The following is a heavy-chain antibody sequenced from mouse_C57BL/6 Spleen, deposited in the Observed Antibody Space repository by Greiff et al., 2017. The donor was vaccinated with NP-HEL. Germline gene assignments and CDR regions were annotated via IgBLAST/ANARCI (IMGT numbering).Heavy chain of an antibody. J-gene: IGHJ3*01. V-gene: IGHV1-9*01. CDR1: GYTFTGYW. CDR2: ILPGSGST. Sequence: VQLQQSGAELMKPGASVKLSCKASGYTFTGYWIEWVKQRPGHGLEWIGEILPGSGSTNYNQKFKGKATFTVDQSSNTAYMHLNSLTTEDSAFYDCARGGRELRAPWFAYWGQGTLVTVSA. D-gene: IGHD3-2*02. CDR3: ARGGRELRAPWFAY.